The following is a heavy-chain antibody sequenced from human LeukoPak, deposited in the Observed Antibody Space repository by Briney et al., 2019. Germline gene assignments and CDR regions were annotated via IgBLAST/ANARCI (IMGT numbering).Heavy chain of an antibody. D-gene: IGHD1-26*01. CDR3: VAWGNSGNS. Sequence: GGSLRLSCAASGFTFSSYGMHWVRQAPGKGLEWVAVISYDGGNKYYADSVKGRFTISRDNSKNTLYLQMNGLRAEDSALYYCVAWGNSGNSWGQGTMVIVSS. V-gene: IGHV3-30*03. CDR1: GFTFSSYG. J-gene: IGHJ3*01. CDR2: ISYDGGNK.